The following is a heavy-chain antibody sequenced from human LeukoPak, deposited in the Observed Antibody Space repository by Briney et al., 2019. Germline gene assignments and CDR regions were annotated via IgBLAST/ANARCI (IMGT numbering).Heavy chain of an antibody. CDR2: IRYRDSDR. Sequence: GGSLRLSCAASGFTFSYYGMHWVRQPPGKGLEWVAFIRYRDSDRYYADSVKGRFTISRDNSKSTLYLQMNSLRAEDTAVYYCARARLNYYDSSGYGYWGQGTLVTVSS. J-gene: IGHJ4*02. CDR1: GFTFSYYG. D-gene: IGHD3-22*01. CDR3: ARARLNYYDSSGYGY. V-gene: IGHV3-30*02.